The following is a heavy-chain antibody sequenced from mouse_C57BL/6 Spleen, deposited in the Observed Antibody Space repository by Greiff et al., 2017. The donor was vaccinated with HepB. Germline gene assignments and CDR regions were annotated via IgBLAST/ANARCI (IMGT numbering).Heavy chain of an antibody. CDR3: ARHSLITTEAMDY. D-gene: IGHD1-1*01. CDR1: GFSLTSYG. CDR2: IWSDGST. J-gene: IGHJ4*01. V-gene: IGHV2-6-1*01. Sequence: QVQLKESGPGLVAPSQSLSITCTVSGFSLTSYGVHWVRQPPGKGLEWLVVIWSDGSTTYNSALKSRLSISKDNSKSQVFLKMNSLQTDDTAMYYCARHSLITTEAMDYWGQGTSVTVSS.